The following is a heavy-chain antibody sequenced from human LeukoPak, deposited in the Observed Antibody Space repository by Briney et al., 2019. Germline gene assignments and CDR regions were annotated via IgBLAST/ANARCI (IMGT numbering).Heavy chain of an antibody. CDR1: GLTFSGDW. CDR3: AREDCTIGAVCSSLLDH. D-gene: IGHD2-8*01. Sequence: GGSLRLSCAASGLTFSGDWMHWVRQVPGKGLVRVSRINSDASKINYADSVKGRFTISRDNAKNTLYLQMNNLRAEDTAVYYCAREDCTIGAVCSSLLDHWGRGTLVTVSS. J-gene: IGHJ4*02. V-gene: IGHV3-74*01. CDR2: INSDASKI.